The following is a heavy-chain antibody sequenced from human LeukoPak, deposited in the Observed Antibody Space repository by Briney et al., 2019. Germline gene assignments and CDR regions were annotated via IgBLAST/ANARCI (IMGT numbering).Heavy chain of an antibody. V-gene: IGHV3-48*02. CDR2: ISSNGNTI. J-gene: IGHJ4*02. D-gene: IGHD4-23*01. CDR3: ARDYGGHGEYFDY. Sequence: GGSLRLSCAASGFTFSTYNINWVRQTPGKGLEGISYISSNGNTIYYADSVKGRFTISRDNAKNSVYLQLNSLRDEDTAIYHCARDYGGHGEYFDYWGQGTLVTVSS. CDR1: GFTFSTYN.